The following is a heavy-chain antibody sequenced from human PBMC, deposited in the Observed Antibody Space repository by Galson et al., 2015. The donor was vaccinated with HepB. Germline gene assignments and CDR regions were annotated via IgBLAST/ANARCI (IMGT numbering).Heavy chain of an antibody. D-gene: IGHD2-21*02. J-gene: IGHJ2*01. Sequence: SVKVSCKASGGTFSSYTISWVRQAPGQGLEWMGRIIPILGIANYAQKFQGRVTITADKSTSTAYMELSSLRSEDTAVYYCARDGAYCGGDCYSYFDLWGRGTLVTVSS. CDR2: IIPILGIA. CDR1: GGTFSSYT. V-gene: IGHV1-69*04. CDR3: ARDGAYCGGDCYSYFDL.